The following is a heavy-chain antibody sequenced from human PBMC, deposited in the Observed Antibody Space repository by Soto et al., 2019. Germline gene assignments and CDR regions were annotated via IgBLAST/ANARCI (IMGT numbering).Heavy chain of an antibody. J-gene: IGHJ4*02. CDR1: GGSISSYY. Sequence: SETLSLTCTVSGGSISSYYWSWIRQPPGKGLEWIGYIYYSGSTNYNPYLKSRVTISVDTSKNQFSLKLSSVTAADTAVYYCARAAPRYFDWLFLDYWGQGTLVTVSS. D-gene: IGHD3-9*01. V-gene: IGHV4-59*01. CDR3: ARAAPRYFDWLFLDY. CDR2: IYYSGST.